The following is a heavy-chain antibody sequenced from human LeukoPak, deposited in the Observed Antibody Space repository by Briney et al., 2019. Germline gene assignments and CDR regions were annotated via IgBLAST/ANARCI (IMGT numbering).Heavy chain of an antibody. Sequence: SETLSLTCTVSGGSISSSSYYWGWIRQPPGKGLEWIGSIYYSGSTYYNPSLKSRVTISVDTSKNQFSLKLSSVTAADTAVYYCARVPGREEAVAGTVVGAFDIWGQGTMVTVSS. D-gene: IGHD6-19*01. V-gene: IGHV4-39*07. J-gene: IGHJ3*02. CDR2: IYYSGST. CDR3: ARVPGREEAVAGTVVGAFDI. CDR1: GGSISSSSYY.